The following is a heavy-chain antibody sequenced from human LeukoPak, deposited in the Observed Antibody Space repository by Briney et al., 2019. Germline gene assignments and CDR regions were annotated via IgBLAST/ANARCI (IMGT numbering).Heavy chain of an antibody. CDR2: INPNSGGT. J-gene: IGHJ4*02. V-gene: IGHV1-2*02. D-gene: IGHD5-18*01. Sequence: ASVKVSCKVSGYTLTELSMHWVRQAPGQGLEWMGWINPNSGGTNYAQKFQGRVTMTRDTSISTAYMELSRLRSDDTAVYYCARTVDTAMVTFAFFDYWGQGTLVTVSS. CDR1: GYTLTELS. CDR3: ARTVDTAMVTFAFFDY.